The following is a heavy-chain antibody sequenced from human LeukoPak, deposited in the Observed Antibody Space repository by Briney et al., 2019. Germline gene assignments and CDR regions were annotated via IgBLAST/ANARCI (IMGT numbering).Heavy chain of an antibody. Sequence: SETLSLTCNVSGGSISSGTFYWSWIRQPAGKGLEWIGRIYSSGSTDYNPSLKSRVTISVDTSKNQFSLKLSSVTAADTAVYYCARALLSPNWFDPWGQGTLVTVPS. CDR3: ARALLSPNWFDP. J-gene: IGHJ5*02. CDR1: GGSISSGTFY. V-gene: IGHV4-61*02. CDR2: IYSSGST.